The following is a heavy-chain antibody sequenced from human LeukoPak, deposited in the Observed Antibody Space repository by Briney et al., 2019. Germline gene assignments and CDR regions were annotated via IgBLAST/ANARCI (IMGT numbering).Heavy chain of an antibody. Sequence: ASVKVSCKASGYTFTSYAMNWVRQAPGQGLEWMGWINTNTGNPTYAQGFTGRFVFSLDTSVSTAYLQISSLKAEDTAVYYCARANYYYYDSSGYPRTDWFDPWGQGTLVTVSS. CDR3: ARANYYYYDSSGYPRTDWFDP. CDR2: INTNTGNP. CDR1: GYTFTSYA. D-gene: IGHD3-22*01. J-gene: IGHJ5*02. V-gene: IGHV7-4-1*02.